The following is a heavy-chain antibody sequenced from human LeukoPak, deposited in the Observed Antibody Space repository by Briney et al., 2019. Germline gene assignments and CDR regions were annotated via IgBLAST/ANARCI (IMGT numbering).Heavy chain of an antibody. J-gene: IGHJ4*02. V-gene: IGHV3-7*01. D-gene: IGHD1-1*01. CDR1: GLTFSRYW. CDR3: KSGGAAPGSFDY. CDR2: IKYDGSED. Sequence: GGSLRLSCAAPGLTFSRYWMSWMRQAPGKGLEWVANIKYDGSEDYYVDSVKGRFTISRDNAKNTLYLQLNSLRVEDTAVYYCKSGGAAPGSFDYWGQGTLVTVSP.